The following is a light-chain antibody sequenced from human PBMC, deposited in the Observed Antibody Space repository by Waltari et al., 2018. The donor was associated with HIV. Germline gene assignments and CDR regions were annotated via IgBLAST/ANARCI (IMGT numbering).Light chain of an antibody. Sequence: QAVLTQPASLPASPGASASLTCTLRSGIDVAIYRIYWYQQQPGSPPQYLLRYKSDSDKQQGSGVPSRFSGSKDASANAGILLISGLQSGDEADYYCVIWHNSAWVFGGGTKLTVL. CDR3: VIWHNSAWV. CDR1: SGIDVAIYR. V-gene: IGLV5-45*01. CDR2: YKSDSDK. J-gene: IGLJ2*01.